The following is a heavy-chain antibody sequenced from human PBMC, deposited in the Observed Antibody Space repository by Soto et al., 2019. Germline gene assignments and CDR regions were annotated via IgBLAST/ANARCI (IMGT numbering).Heavy chain of an antibody. Sequence: SETLSLTCTVSGVSITPYYWTWIRHPPGKGLEWISYVYHTGNTYYNPYLKSRVTISIETSNNQVSLRLKSVTAADTAVYYCAREQYNWKLWGQGTRVTV. CDR3: AREQYNWKL. V-gene: IGHV4-59*01. D-gene: IGHD1-20*01. CDR1: GVSITPYY. J-gene: IGHJ4*02. CDR2: VYHTGNT.